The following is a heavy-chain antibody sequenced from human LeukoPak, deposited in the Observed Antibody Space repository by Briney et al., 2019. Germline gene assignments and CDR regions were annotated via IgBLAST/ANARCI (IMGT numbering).Heavy chain of an antibody. J-gene: IGHJ4*02. CDR2: IKEDGSEK. CDR3: ARDGSRGNLVTAPDY. D-gene: IGHD2-21*02. V-gene: IGHV3-7*01. Sequence: GGSLRLSCAASGFMFSSYWMSWVRQAPGKGLEWVADIKEDGSEKSYVDSVKGRFTISRDNAKNSLYLQMNTLRAEDTAVYYCARDGSRGNLVTAPDYWGQGTLVTVSS. CDR1: GFMFSSYW.